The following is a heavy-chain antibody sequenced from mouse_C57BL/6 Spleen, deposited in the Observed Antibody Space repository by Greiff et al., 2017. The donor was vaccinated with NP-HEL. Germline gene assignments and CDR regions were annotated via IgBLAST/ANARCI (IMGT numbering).Heavy chain of an antibody. Sequence: ESGPGLVKPSQSLSLTCSVTGYSITSGYYWNWIRQFPGNKLEWMGYISYDGSNNYNPSLKNRISITRDTSKNQFFLKLNSVTTEDTATYYCAILLRSHWYFDVWGTGTTVTVSS. V-gene: IGHV3-6*01. CDR2: ISYDGSN. D-gene: IGHD1-1*01. CDR1: GYSITSGYY. J-gene: IGHJ1*03. CDR3: AILLRSHWYFDV.